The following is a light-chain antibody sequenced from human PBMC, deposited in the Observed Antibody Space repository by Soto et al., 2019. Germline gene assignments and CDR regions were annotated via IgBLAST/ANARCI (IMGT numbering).Light chain of an antibody. CDR3: MQGTYWPYT. V-gene: IGKV2-30*01. Sequence: DVVMTQSPLSLPVTLGQPASISCRSSQSPLYSDGNTYLSWFHQRPGQSPRRLIYKVSHRGSGVPDRFSGSGSGTDFTLQINRVEAEDLGVYYCMQGTYWPYTFGQGTKLEIK. CDR1: QSPLYSDGNTY. J-gene: IGKJ2*01. CDR2: KVS.